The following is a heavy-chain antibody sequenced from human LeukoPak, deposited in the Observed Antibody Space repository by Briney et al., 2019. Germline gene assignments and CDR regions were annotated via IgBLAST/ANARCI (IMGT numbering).Heavy chain of an antibody. Sequence: SETLSLTCTVSGGSISSHYWSWIRQPPGKGLEWIGYIYYSGSTNYNPSLKSRVAISVDTSKNQFSLKLCSVTAADTAVYYCASSKWGSYYFDYWGQGTLVTVSS. CDR2: IYYSGST. CDR3: ASSKWGSYYFDY. D-gene: IGHD7-27*01. J-gene: IGHJ4*02. CDR1: GGSISSHY. V-gene: IGHV4-59*11.